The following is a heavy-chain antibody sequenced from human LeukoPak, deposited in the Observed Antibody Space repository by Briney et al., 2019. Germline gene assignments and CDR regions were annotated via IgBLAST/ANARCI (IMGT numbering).Heavy chain of an antibody. V-gene: IGHV4-59*01. CDR3: ARERYSSGWKEVHYFDY. D-gene: IGHD6-19*01. J-gene: IGHJ4*02. CDR1: GGPISSYY. CDR2: IYYSGST. Sequence: PSETLSLTCTVSGGPISSYYWSWIRQPPGKGLEWIGYIYYSGSTNYNPSLKSRVTISVDPSKNQFSLKLTSVTAADTAVYYCARERYSSGWKEVHYFDYWGQGTLVTVSS.